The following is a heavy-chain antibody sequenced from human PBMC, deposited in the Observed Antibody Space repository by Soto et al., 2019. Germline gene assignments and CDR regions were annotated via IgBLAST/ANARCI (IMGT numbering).Heavy chain of an antibody. CDR1: GSDFSTYS. J-gene: IGHJ6*02. V-gene: IGHV3-48*02. Sequence: PGGSLRLSCRASGSDFSTYSMNWVRQAPGKGLEWIAYVSMDSDTIHYADSVKGRFTISRDDAENSLFLQMNSLRDEDTATYYCARLYYDYVWGQGTTVTV. D-gene: IGHD3-3*01. CDR3: ARLYYDYV. CDR2: VSMDSDTI.